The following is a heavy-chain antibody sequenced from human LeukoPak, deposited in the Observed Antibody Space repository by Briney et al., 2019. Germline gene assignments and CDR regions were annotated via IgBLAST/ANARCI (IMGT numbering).Heavy chain of an antibody. J-gene: IGHJ4*02. CDR2: IYHSGST. D-gene: IGHD6-13*01. CDR1: GYSISSGYY. V-gene: IGHV4-38-2*01. Sequence: SETLSLTCAVSGYSISSGYYWGWIRPPPGKGLEWIGSIYHSGSTYYNPSLKSRVTISVDTSKNQFSLKLSSVTAADTAVYYCAIINSRKYYFDYWGQGTLVTVSS. CDR3: AIINSRKYYFDY.